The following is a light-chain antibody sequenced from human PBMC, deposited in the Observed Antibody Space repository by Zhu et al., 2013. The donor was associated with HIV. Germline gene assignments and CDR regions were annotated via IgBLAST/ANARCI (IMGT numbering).Light chain of an antibody. CDR3: QHFSRVPFS. CDR1: QDIRND. V-gene: IGKV1-17*02. CDR2: AAS. Sequence: DIQMTQSPSTLSASVGDRVTITCRASQDIRNDLGWYQQKPGKAPKLLIYAASSLQSGVPSRFSGSGSGTDFTLTITNLQPDDFATYYCQHFSRVPFSFGPGTTVDTK. J-gene: IGKJ3*01.